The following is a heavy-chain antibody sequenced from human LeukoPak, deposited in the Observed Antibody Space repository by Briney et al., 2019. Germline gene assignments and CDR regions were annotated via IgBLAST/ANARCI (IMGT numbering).Heavy chain of an antibody. D-gene: IGHD1-7*01. J-gene: IGHJ6*02. CDR1: GFTFDDHA. Sequence: GRSLRLSCAASGFTFDDHAMHWVRQAPGKGLEWVSGISWNGGTLDYADSVRGRFTISRDNAKNSLYLQISSLRAEDTALYYCAKDLMRTNYYGMDVWGQGTTVTVSS. CDR2: ISWNGGTL. CDR3: AKDLMRTNYYGMDV. V-gene: IGHV3-9*01.